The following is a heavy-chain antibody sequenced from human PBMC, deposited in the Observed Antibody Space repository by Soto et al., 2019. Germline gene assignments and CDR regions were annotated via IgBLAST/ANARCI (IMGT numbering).Heavy chain of an antibody. CDR3: ATSTLTDAFDI. Sequence: QVQLVESGGAVVQPGGSRRLSCEASRFSFSDYGMHWVRQAPGKGLEWVALIRDDGSATYYSDSVKGRFAISRDNSKNTLYLQMNRLRAEDTAVYYCATSTLTDAFDIWGQGTMVSV. CDR2: IRDDGSAT. CDR1: RFSFSDYG. J-gene: IGHJ3*02. V-gene: IGHV3-30*02. D-gene: IGHD2-15*01.